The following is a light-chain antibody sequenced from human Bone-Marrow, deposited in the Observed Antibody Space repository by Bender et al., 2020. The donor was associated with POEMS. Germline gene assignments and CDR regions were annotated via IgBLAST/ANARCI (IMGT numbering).Light chain of an antibody. CDR3: AKWDDRLNGWV. CDR2: NNS. CDR1: SSKFGSYP. J-gene: IGLJ3*02. V-gene: IGLV1-44*01. Sequence: QSVLTQPPSASGTPGQSVTISCSGSSSKFGSYPVNWYQQLPGAAPKLVIFNNSQRPSGVPDRFSGSNSGTSDSLANSGLLSDDEADFYCAKWDDRLNGWVFGGGTKLTVL.